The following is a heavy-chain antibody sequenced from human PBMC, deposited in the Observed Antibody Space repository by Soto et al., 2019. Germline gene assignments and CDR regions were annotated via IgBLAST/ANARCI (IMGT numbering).Heavy chain of an antibody. D-gene: IGHD2-2*01. Sequence: VQLQESGPGLVKPSQTLSLTCTVSGGSINSGGYYWIWIRQHPGKGLEWIGHIDYSGYTSYNPSLKSRLTVSVDTSKTPFSLRLTSVTAADAALCYCATSYCRSTNCPYYFDYWGQGTLVTVSS. CDR3: ATSYCRSTNCPYYFDY. V-gene: IGHV4-31*03. CDR1: GGSINSGGYY. J-gene: IGHJ4*02. CDR2: IDYSGYT.